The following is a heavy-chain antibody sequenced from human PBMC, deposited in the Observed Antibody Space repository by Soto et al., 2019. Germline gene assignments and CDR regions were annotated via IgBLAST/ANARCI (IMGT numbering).Heavy chain of an antibody. CDR1: GGSISSGDYY. Sequence: SETLSLTCTVSGGSISSGDYYWSWIRQPPGKGLEWIGYIYYSGSTYYNPSLKSRVTISVDTSKNQFSLKLSSVTAADTAVYYCDRGAASRGYYDSSGYPLFDYWGKGTPVTVSS. D-gene: IGHD3-22*01. CDR2: IYYSGST. CDR3: DRGAASRGYYDSSGYPLFDY. J-gene: IGHJ4*02. V-gene: IGHV4-30-4*01.